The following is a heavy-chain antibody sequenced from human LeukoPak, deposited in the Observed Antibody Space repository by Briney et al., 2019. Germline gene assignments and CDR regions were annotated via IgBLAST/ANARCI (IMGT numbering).Heavy chain of an antibody. CDR1: GGSISSYY. J-gene: IGHJ4*02. CDR3: ATDNSYGSGSYYT. V-gene: IGHV4-59*01. Sequence: PSETLSLTCTVSGGSISSYYWSWIRQPPGKGLEWIANIFYSGSPNYNPSLKSRVTISFDTSKNQFSLKLSSVTAADTAVYYCATDNSYGSGSYYTWGQGTLVTVSS. CDR2: IFYSGSP. D-gene: IGHD3-10*01.